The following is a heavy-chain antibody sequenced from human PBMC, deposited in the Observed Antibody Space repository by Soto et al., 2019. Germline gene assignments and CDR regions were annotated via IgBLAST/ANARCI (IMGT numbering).Heavy chain of an antibody. CDR2: INSDGGRT. D-gene: IGHD1-26*01. J-gene: IGHJ4*02. Sequence: PGGSLRLSCAASGFTFSSYWIHWVRQAPGKGLVWVSRINSDGGRTAYADFVKGRFTISRDNAKNTLYLQMNSLRAEDTAVYYCARDLGSGGYWGQGTLVTVSS. CDR1: GFTFSSYW. V-gene: IGHV3-74*01. CDR3: ARDLGSGGY.